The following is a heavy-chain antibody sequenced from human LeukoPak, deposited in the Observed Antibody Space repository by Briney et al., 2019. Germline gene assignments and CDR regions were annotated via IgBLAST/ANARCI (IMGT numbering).Heavy chain of an antibody. D-gene: IGHD3-22*01. CDR2: IYHSGST. CDR3: ALVVVITLTFDY. Sequence: PSETLSLTCTVSGGSISSSSYYWGWIRQPPGKGLEWIGSIYHSGSTYYNPSLKSRGTISVDTSKNQFSLKLSSVTAADTAVYYCALVVVITLTFDYWGQGTLVTVSS. CDR1: GGSISSSSYY. J-gene: IGHJ4*02. V-gene: IGHV4-39*07.